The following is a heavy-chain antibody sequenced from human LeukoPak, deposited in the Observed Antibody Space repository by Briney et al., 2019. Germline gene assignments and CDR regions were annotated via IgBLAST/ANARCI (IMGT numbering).Heavy chain of an antibody. V-gene: IGHV4-59*08. CDR1: GGSISSYY. Sequence: SETLSLTCTVSGGSISSYYWSWIRQPPGKGLVWIGYIYYSGSTNYNPSLKSRVTISVDTSKNQFSLKLSSVTAADTAVYYCARHDGAVDYWGQGTLVTVSS. CDR2: IYYSGST. J-gene: IGHJ4*02. CDR3: ARHDGAVDY. D-gene: IGHD4-17*01.